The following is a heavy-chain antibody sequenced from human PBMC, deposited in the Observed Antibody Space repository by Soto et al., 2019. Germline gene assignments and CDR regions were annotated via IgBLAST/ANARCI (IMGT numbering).Heavy chain of an antibody. V-gene: IGHV1-24*01. D-gene: IGHD3-22*01. Sequence: ASVKVSCKVSGYTLTELSMHCVRQAPGKGLEWMGGFDPEDGETIYAQKFQGRVTMTEDTSTDTAYMELSSLRSEDTAVYYCATTYYDSSGYYLFDYWGQGTLVTVSS. CDR2: FDPEDGET. J-gene: IGHJ4*02. CDR1: GYTLTELS. CDR3: ATTYYDSSGYYLFDY.